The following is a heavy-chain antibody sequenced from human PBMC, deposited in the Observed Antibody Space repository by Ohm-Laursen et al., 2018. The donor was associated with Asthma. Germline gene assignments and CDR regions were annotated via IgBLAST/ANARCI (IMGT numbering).Heavy chain of an antibody. Sequence: ASVKVSCKASGYSVTSYAFSWVRQAPGQRPEWMGWIYIDNTNYAPNFRDRITMTTDTSTNTAYMELRSLTSDDTAVYYCVRDVVDRFDYWGQGSLVIVSS. CDR2: IYIDNT. V-gene: IGHV1-18*04. CDR1: GYSVTSYA. D-gene: IGHD2-21*01. CDR3: VRDVVDRFDY. J-gene: IGHJ4*02.